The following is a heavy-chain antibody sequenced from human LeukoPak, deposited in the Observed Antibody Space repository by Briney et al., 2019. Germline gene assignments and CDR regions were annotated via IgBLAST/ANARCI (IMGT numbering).Heavy chain of an antibody. CDR2: INHSGST. CDR1: GGSFSGYY. J-gene: IGHJ4*02. CDR3: ARHARYSGSYSDY. V-gene: IGHV4-34*01. D-gene: IGHD1-26*01. Sequence: SETLSLTCAVYGGSFSGYYWSWIRQPPGKGLEWIGEINHSGSTNYNPSLKSRVTISVETSKNQFSLKLSSVTAADTAVYYCARHARYSGSYSDYWGQGTLVTVSS.